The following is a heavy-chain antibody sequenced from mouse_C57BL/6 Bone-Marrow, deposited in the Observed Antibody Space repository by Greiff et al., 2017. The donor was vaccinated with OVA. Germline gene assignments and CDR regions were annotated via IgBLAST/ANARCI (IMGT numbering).Heavy chain of an antibody. J-gene: IGHJ3*01. D-gene: IGHD4-1*01. CDR2: INPYNGGT. V-gene: IGHV1-19*01. CDR1: GYTFTDYY. CDR3: ARKTGWFAY. Sequence: EVQLQQSGPVLVKPGASVKMSCKASGYTFTDYYMNWVKQSHGKSLEWIGVINPYNGGTSYNQKFKGKATLTVDKSSSTAYMELNSLTSEDSAVYYCARKTGWFAYWGQGTLVTVSA.